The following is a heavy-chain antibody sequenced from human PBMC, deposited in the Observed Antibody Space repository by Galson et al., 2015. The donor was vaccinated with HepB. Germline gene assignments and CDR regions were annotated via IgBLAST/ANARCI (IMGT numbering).Heavy chain of an antibody. Sequence: TLSLTCTVSGDFSTSYYWSWVRQPPGKGLEWIGYIYQGRTTNYNPSLESRVNILIDKSNNHFSLNLHSVTAADTAIYYCARDVGRYYDWNSWYFDLWGRGILVTVSS. CDR1: GDFSTSYY. CDR2: IYQGRTT. J-gene: IGHJ2*01. V-gene: IGHV4-59*01. D-gene: IGHD1-1*01. CDR3: ARDVGRYYDWNSWYFDL.